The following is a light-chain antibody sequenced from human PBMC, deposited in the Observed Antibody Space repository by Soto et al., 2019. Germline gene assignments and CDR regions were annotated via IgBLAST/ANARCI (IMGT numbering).Light chain of an antibody. Sequence: EIVLTQSPATLSLSPGERATLSCRASQGVSSNLAWYQQKPGQAPRLLIYDASNRATGIPPRFSGSGSGTDFTLTISSLEPEDFAVYYCQRGDTFGQGTRLEIK. CDR3: QRGDT. CDR2: DAS. CDR1: QGVSSN. J-gene: IGKJ5*01. V-gene: IGKV3-11*01.